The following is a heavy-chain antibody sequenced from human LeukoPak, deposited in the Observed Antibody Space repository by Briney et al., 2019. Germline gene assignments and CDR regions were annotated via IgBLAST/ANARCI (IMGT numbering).Heavy chain of an antibody. V-gene: IGHV3-64*04. CDR1: GFTFSSYA. CDR2: ISSNGGST. CDR3: ARDLGGYYGSGSYYYYYGMDV. D-gene: IGHD3-10*01. Sequence: GGSLRLSCSASGFTFSSYAMHWVRQAPGKGLEYVSAISSNGGSTYYADSVKGRFTISRDNSKNTLYLQMNSLRAEDTAVYYCARDLGGYYGSGSYYYYYGMDVWGQGTTVTVSS. J-gene: IGHJ6*02.